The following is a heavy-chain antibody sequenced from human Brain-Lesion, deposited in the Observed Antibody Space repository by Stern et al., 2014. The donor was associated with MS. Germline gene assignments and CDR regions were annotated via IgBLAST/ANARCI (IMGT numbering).Heavy chain of an antibody. CDR1: GGSVSSTSYA. J-gene: IGHJ5*02. Sequence: QVQLGQSGPGLVKPSETLSLTCTVAGGSVSSTSYAWAWIRQPPGKGLGWIGPIYYSGNTHYSPSLKSRLTISLDTFKNQFSLQRGSVTAADTAVYYCAGEEDIRYCSGGSCTGNWFDPWGQGTLVTVSS. V-gene: IGHV4-39*01. CDR3: AGEEDIRYCSGGSCTGNWFDP. D-gene: IGHD2-15*01. CDR2: IYYSGNT.